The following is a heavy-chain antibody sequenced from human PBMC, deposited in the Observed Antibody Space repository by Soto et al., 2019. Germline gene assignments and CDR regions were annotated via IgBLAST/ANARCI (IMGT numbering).Heavy chain of an antibody. CDR3: ARNTCSSTSCYYYYYMDV. D-gene: IGHD2-2*01. CDR1: SGSISSSNW. V-gene: IGHV4-4*02. Sequence: SETLALTCAVXSGSISSSNWWSWVRQPPGKGLEWIGEIYHSGSTNYNPSLKSRVTISVDKSKNQFSLKLSSVTAADTAVYYCARNTCSSTSCYYYYYMDVWGKGTTVTVSS. CDR2: IYHSGST. J-gene: IGHJ6*03.